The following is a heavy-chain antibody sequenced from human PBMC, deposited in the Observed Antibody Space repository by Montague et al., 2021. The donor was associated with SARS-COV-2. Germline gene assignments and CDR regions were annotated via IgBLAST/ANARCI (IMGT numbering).Heavy chain of an antibody. CDR3: ARGRYFHWLLFALNDAFDI. J-gene: IGHJ3*02. Sequence: SETLSLTCAVYGGSFSGYYWSWIRQPPGKGLEWIGEIDHSGSTNYNPSLKSRVTISLDTSENQFSLRLNSVTAADNAVYYCARGRYFHWLLFALNDAFDIWGQGTMVTVSS. CDR2: IDHSGST. V-gene: IGHV4-34*01. CDR1: GGSFSGYY. D-gene: IGHD3-9*01.